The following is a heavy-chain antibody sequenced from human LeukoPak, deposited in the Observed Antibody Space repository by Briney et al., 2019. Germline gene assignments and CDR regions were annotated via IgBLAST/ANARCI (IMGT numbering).Heavy chain of an antibody. CDR1: GFTFSSYA. V-gene: IGHV3-23*01. J-gene: IGHJ4*02. Sequence: GGSLRLSCAASGFTFSSYAMSWVRQAPGKGLEWVSAISGSGGSTYYADSVKGRFTISRDNSNNTLYLQVNILRAEDTAVYYCAKTDSGGSYFRFDFWGQGTLVTVSS. CDR2: ISGSGGST. D-gene: IGHD3-22*01. CDR3: AKTDSGGSYFRFDF.